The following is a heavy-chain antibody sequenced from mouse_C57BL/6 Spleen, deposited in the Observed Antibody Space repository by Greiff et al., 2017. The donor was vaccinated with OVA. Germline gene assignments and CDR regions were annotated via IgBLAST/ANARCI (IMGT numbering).Heavy chain of an antibody. CDR1: GYTFTSYW. D-gene: IGHD3-2*02. Sequence: VQLQQPGAELVRPGSSVKLSCKASGYTFTSYWMHWVKQRPIQGLEWIGNIDPSDSETHYNQKFKDKATLTVDKSSSTAYMQLSSLTSEDSAVYYCAREGIDSSVYGGFAYWGQGTLVTVSA. CDR3: AREGIDSSVYGGFAY. CDR2: IDPSDSET. V-gene: IGHV1-52*01. J-gene: IGHJ3*01.